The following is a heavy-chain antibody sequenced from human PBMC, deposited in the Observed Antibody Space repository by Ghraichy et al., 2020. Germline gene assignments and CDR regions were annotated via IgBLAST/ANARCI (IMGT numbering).Heavy chain of an antibody. J-gene: IGHJ5*02. Sequence: GESLNISCAASGLTFSNYAMSWVRQAPGKGLEWVSALSGSGDSTYYADSVKGRFTISRDNSKNTLYLQMNSLRAEDTAIYYCANAATANIYGPPGSWGQGTLVTVSS. D-gene: IGHD2/OR15-2a*01. CDR2: LSGSGDST. V-gene: IGHV3-23*01. CDR1: GLTFSNYA. CDR3: ANAATANIYGPPGS.